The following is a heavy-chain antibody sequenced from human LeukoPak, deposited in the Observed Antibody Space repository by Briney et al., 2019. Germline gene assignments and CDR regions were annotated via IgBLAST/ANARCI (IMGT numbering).Heavy chain of an antibody. CDR1: GGSFISYY. J-gene: IGHJ4*02. D-gene: IGHD6-13*01. CDR3: AKDLASSSGFDN. CDR2: IYHSGSA. V-gene: IGHV4-59*01. Sequence: SETLSLTCTVSGGSFISYYWNWIRQPPGKGLEWIGYIYHSGSANYNPSLKSRVTMSVDTSKNQFSLNLRSVTAADTAIYYCAKDLASSSGFDNWGRGILVTVSS.